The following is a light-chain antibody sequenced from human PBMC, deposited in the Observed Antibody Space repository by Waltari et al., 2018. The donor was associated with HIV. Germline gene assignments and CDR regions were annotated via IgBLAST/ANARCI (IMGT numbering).Light chain of an antibody. Sequence: IQMTKSPSTLSASVGDRFTITCRASQSISSWLAWYQQKPGKAPNLLIYKASSLESGVPARFSGSGSETEFTLTISSLQAHDFATYYCQQYYLYPITFGHGTRLEIK. CDR2: KAS. V-gene: IGKV1-5*03. CDR1: QSISSW. J-gene: IGKJ5*01. CDR3: QQYYLYPIT.